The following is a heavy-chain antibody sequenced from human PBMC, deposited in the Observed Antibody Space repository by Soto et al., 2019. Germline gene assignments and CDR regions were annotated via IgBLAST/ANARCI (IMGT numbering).Heavy chain of an antibody. CDR1: GFSFSSYA. D-gene: IGHD7-27*01. V-gene: IGHV3-23*01. CDR2: ISGSGGTT. Sequence: GGSLRLSCAASGFSFSSYAMSWVRQAPGKGLEWVSVISGSGGTTRYADSVKGRFTISRDNSKNMLYLQMNSLRAEDTAVYYCAKDRNRASPGPHNWGQGTLVTVS. CDR3: AKDRNRASPGPHN. J-gene: IGHJ4*02.